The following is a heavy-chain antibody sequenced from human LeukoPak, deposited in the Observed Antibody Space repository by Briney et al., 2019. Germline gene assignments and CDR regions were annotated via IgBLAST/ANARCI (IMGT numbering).Heavy chain of an antibody. CDR1: GYSFTSYW. Sequence: GESLKISRKGSGYSFTSYWIGWVRQLPGKGLEWMGIIYPGDSGTRYSPSFQGQVTISADKSISTAYLQWSSLKASDTAMYYCARRVYGDRPYWYFDLWGRGTLVTVSS. V-gene: IGHV5-51*01. D-gene: IGHD4-17*01. CDR3: ARRVYGDRPYWYFDL. CDR2: IYPGDSGT. J-gene: IGHJ2*01.